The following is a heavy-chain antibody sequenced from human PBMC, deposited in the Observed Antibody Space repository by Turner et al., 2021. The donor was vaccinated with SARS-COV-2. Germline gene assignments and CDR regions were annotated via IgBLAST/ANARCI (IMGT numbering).Heavy chain of an antibody. D-gene: IGHD3-10*01. J-gene: IGHJ5*02. Sequence: EVQLVESGEGLVQPGGSLRLSCAASGFTFSSYWMHWVRQAPGKGLVWVSRINSDGSSTSYADSVKGRFTISRDNAKNTLYLQMNSLRAEDTAVYYCASEVGYYGSGSTNWFDPWGQGTLVTVSS. V-gene: IGHV3-74*01. CDR2: INSDGSST. CDR3: ASEVGYYGSGSTNWFDP. CDR1: GFTFSSYW.